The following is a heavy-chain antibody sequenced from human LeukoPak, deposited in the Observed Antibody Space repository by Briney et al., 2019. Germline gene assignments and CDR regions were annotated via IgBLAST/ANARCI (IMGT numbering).Heavy chain of an antibody. D-gene: IGHD3-9*01. CDR3: ARASLPCDWLLLLGY. V-gene: IGHV1-69*01. Sequence: SVKVSCTASGGTFSSYAISWVRQAPGQGLEWMGGIIPIFGTANYAQKFQGRVTITADESTSTAYMELSSLRSEDTAVYYCARASLPCDWLLLLGYWGQGTLVTVSS. CDR1: GGTFSSYA. J-gene: IGHJ4*02. CDR2: IIPIFGTA.